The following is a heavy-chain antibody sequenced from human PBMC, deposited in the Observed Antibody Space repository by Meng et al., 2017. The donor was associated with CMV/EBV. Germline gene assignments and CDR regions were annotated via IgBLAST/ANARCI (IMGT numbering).Heavy chain of an antibody. Sequence: ASVKVSCKASGYTFIGYYMNCVRQAPGQGLEWMGWINPNSGGTNYAQKFQGRVTMTRDTSISTAYMELSRLRSDDTAVYYCASLYYDFWSGYWGNYYYGMDVWGQGTTVTVSS. CDR2: INPNSGGT. J-gene: IGHJ6*02. D-gene: IGHD3-3*01. CDR1: GYTFIGYY. CDR3: ASLYYDFWSGYWGNYYYGMDV. V-gene: IGHV1-2*02.